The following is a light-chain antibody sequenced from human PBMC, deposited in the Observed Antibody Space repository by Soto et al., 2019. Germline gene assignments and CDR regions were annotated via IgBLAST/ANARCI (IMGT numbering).Light chain of an antibody. CDR1: QSISRN. CDR2: GAS. Sequence: EIVMTQSPANLSVSPGETATLSCRASQSISRNLAWYQQKPGQAPRLLIYGASTRATGISARFSGSGSGTEFTLTISSLQSEDLAVYYCQQYSNWPSWTFGQGTKVEIK. V-gene: IGKV3-15*01. J-gene: IGKJ1*01. CDR3: QQYSNWPSWT.